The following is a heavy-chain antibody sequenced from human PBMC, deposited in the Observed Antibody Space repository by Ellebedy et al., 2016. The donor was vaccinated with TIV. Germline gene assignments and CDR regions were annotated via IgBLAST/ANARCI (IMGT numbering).Heavy chain of an antibody. Sequence: AASVKVSCKASGYTFTGYYMPSVRQAPGQGLEWMGWINPNSGDTKNAQKFQGRVTVTRDTSISTAYMELSSLRSDDTAVYYCARDRNYAYWGQGTLVTVSS. CDR3: ARDRNYAY. V-gene: IGHV1-2*02. CDR1: GYTFTGYY. J-gene: IGHJ4*02. D-gene: IGHD4-11*01. CDR2: INPNSGDT.